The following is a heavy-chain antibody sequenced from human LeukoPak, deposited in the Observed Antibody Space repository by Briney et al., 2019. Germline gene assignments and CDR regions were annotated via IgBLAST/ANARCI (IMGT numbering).Heavy chain of an antibody. CDR2: IHPNSGGT. D-gene: IGHD3-3*01. Sequence: ASVKVSCKASGYTFTGYYMHWVRQAPGQGLGWRGWIHPNSGGTNYAQKLQGRVTMTRDTSISTAYMELSRLRSDDTAVYYCARGHYDFWSGHAGILDYWGQGTLVTVSS. V-gene: IGHV1-2*02. CDR1: GYTFTGYY. J-gene: IGHJ4*02. CDR3: ARGHYDFWSGHAGILDY.